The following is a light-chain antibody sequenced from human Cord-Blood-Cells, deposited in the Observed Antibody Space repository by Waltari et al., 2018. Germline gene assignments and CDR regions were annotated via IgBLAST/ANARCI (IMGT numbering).Light chain of an antibody. J-gene: IGKJ4*01. V-gene: IGKV3-11*01. CDR1: QSVSSY. CDR3: QQRSNWLT. CDR2: DAS. Sequence: EIVLTQSPATLSFSPGESATLSCRASQSVSSYLAWYQQKPGQAPRLLIYDASNRATGIPARFSGSGSGTDFTLTISSLEPEDFAVYYCQQRSNWLTFGGGTKVEIK.